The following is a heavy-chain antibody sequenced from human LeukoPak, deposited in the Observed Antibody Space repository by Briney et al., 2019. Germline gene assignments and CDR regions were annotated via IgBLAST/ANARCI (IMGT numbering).Heavy chain of an antibody. Sequence: SETLSLTCTVSGGSIISYYWSWIRQPPGKGLEWIGEINHSGSTNYNSSLKSRVTISVDTSKNQFSLKLSSVTAADTAVYYCARRFYGLDYWGQGTLVTVSS. CDR2: INHSGST. CDR3: ARRFYGLDY. J-gene: IGHJ4*02. CDR1: GGSIISYY. V-gene: IGHV4-34*01. D-gene: IGHD2/OR15-2a*01.